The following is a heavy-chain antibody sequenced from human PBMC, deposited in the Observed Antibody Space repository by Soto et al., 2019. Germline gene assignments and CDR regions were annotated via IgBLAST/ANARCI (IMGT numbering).Heavy chain of an antibody. D-gene: IGHD1-7*01. V-gene: IGHV3-23*01. Sequence: GGSMRLACAASGVTFNSYAISWVRQTPGKGLEWVSAISGGGGSTYYADSVKGRFTISRGNSKNTLYLQMNSLRAEDTAVYYCAKARTGTTFYFDYWGQGTLVTVFS. J-gene: IGHJ4*02. CDR3: AKARTGTTFYFDY. CDR1: GVTFNSYA. CDR2: ISGGGGST.